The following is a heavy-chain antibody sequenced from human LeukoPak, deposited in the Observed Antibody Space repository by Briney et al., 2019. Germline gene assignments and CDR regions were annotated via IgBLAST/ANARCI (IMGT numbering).Heavy chain of an antibody. J-gene: IGHJ5*02. CDR3: ARADRLHGGPYLIGP. CDR1: GYSFTDSY. CDR2: INPNSGGT. D-gene: IGHD2-21*01. Sequence: ASVKVSCKTSGYSFTDSYMHWVRQAPGQGLEWMGWINPNSGGTSAAQKFQGRVTMTRDTAISTVYMEVSWLTSDDTAIYYCARADRLHGGPYLIGPWGQGTLITVSS. V-gene: IGHV1-2*02.